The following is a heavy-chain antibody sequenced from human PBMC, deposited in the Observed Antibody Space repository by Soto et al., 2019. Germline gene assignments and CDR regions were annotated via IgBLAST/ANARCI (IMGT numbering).Heavy chain of an antibody. CDR1: GGTFSSYA. D-gene: IGHD2-2*01. J-gene: IGHJ4*02. Sequence: QVQLVQSGAEVKKPGSSVKVSCKASGGTFSSYAISWVRQAPGQGLEWMGGIIPIFGTANYAQKFQGRVTITADESTSTDYMELSSLRSEDTAVYYCAATPSSTSCCYFDYWGQGTLVTVSS. CDR3: AATPSSTSCCYFDY. V-gene: IGHV1-69*01. CDR2: IIPIFGTA.